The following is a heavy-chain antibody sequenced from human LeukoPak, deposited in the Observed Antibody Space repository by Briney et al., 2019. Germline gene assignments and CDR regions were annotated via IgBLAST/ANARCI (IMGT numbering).Heavy chain of an antibody. J-gene: IGHJ4*02. V-gene: IGHV3-66*01. CDR3: AREGGDGYNVGFDY. CDR1: GFTGTSHY. D-gene: IGHD5-24*01. Sequence: GGSLTLSCVASGFTGTSHYMSWVRQAPGKGLEWVSVIYRGDGTYYADSVKGRFTISRDNAKNSLYLQMNSLRAEDTAVYYCAREGGDGYNVGFDYWGQGTLVTVSS. CDR2: IYRGDGT.